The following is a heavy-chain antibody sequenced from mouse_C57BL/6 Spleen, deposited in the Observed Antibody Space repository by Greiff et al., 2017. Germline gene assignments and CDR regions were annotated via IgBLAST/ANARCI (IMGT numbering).Heavy chain of an antibody. D-gene: IGHD1-1*01. V-gene: IGHV1-15*01. J-gene: IGHJ3*01. Sequence: QVQLQQSGAELVRPGASVTLSCKASGYTFTDYEMHWVKQTPVHGLEWIGAIDPETGGTAYNQKFKGKAILTADKSSSTAYMELRSLTSEDSAVYYCTRGADLFGVFGGQGTLVTVSA. CDR3: TRGADLFGVF. CDR1: GYTFTDYE. CDR2: IDPETGGT.